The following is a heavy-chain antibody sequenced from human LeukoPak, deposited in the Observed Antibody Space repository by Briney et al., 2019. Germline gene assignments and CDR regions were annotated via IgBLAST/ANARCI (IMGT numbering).Heavy chain of an antibody. Sequence: GGSLRLSCAASGFTFSTYEMNWVRQAPGKGLEWISYISSSEDSMYADSVKGRFTISRDNAKSSVFLQMNSLRVEDTAVYYCARGAILTPRNFDYWGQGTLVTVSS. V-gene: IGHV3-48*03. CDR1: GFTFSTYE. CDR3: ARGAILTPRNFDY. J-gene: IGHJ4*02. D-gene: IGHD3-9*01. CDR2: ISSSEDSM.